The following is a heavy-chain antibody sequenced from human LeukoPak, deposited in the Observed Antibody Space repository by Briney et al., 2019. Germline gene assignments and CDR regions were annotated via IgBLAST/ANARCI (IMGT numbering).Heavy chain of an antibody. CDR3: ARSASVVVAASNWFDP. J-gene: IGHJ5*02. D-gene: IGHD2-15*01. CDR2: IYYSAST. V-gene: IGHV4-59*01. CDR1: GASISSYY. Sequence: SETLSLTCTVSGASISSYYWSWIRQPPGKGLKGFGSIYYSASTNSNTSLKSRGTISVDTSKNQFSLKLSSVTAADTAVYYCARSASVVVAASNWFDPWGQGTLVTVS.